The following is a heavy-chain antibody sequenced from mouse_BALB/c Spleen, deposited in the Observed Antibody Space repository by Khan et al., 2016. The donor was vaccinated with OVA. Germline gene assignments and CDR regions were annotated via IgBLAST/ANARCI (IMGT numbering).Heavy chain of an antibody. J-gene: IGHJ1*01. CDR3: ARSTWYFDV. CDR1: GYSFTGYN. CDR2: LDPYYGGI. Sequence: VQLKESGPELEKPGASVKISCKASGYSFTGYNMNWVKQSNGKSLEWIGNLDPYYGGISYNQKFKGKATLTVDKSSSTAYMQLKSLTSEDSAVYYCARSTWYFDVWGAGTTVTVSS. V-gene: IGHV1-39*01.